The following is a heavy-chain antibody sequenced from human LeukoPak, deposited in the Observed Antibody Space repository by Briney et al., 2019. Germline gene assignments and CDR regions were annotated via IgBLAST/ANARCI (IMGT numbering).Heavy chain of an antibody. CDR3: ARVSYGFREAFDY. J-gene: IGHJ4*02. Sequence: GRSLRLSCAASGFTFSGYGMHWVRQAPGKGLEWVAVIWYDGSNKYYADSVKGRFTISRDNSKNTLYLQMNSLRAEDTAVYYCARVSYGFREAFDYWGQGTLVTVSS. CDR2: IWYDGSNK. D-gene: IGHD5-18*01. V-gene: IGHV3-33*01. CDR1: GFTFSGYG.